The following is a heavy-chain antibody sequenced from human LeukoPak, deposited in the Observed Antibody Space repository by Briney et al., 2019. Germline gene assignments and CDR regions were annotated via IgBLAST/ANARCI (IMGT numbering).Heavy chain of an antibody. CDR3: ATGKGNIVATRAFDI. CDR2: VDPEDGET. D-gene: IGHD5-12*01. J-gene: IGHJ3*02. Sequence: ASVKVSCKVSGYTFTYYYMHWVQQAPGKGLEWMGLVDPEDGETIYAEKFQGRVTITADTSTDTAYMELSSLRSEDTAVYYCATGKGNIVATRAFDIWGQGTMVTVSS. CDR1: GYTFTYYY. V-gene: IGHV1-69-2*01.